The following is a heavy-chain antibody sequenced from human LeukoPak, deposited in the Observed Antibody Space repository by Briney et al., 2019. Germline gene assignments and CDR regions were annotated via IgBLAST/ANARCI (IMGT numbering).Heavy chain of an antibody. D-gene: IGHD6-25*01. J-gene: IGHJ6*03. Sequence: GGSLRLSCTASGFTFINYSMNWVRQAPGKGLEWVSSISTNSAFIYYADSVRGRFTISRDNAKNSVYLQMNSLRAEDTAVYYCARDRGRYYMDVWGKGTTVTISS. CDR1: GFTFINYS. CDR2: ISTNSAFI. V-gene: IGHV3-21*01. CDR3: ARDRGRYYMDV.